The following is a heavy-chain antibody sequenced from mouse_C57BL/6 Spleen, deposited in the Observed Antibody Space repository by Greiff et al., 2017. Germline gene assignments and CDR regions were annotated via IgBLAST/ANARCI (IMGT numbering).Heavy chain of an antibody. CDR3: TRTRRGWYFDV. J-gene: IGHJ1*03. Sequence: VQLQQSGAELVRPGASVTLSCKASGYTFTDYEMHWVKQTPVHGLEWIGAIDPATGGTAYNQKFKGKAILTADKSSSTAYMELRSLTSEDSAVYYCTRTRRGWYFDVGGTGTTVTVSS. CDR2: IDPATGGT. D-gene: IGHD3-3*01. CDR1: GYTFTDYE. V-gene: IGHV1-15*01.